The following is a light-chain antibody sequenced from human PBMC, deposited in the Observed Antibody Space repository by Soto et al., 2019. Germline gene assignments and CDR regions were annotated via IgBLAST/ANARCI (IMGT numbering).Light chain of an antibody. J-gene: IGLJ2*01. CDR2: ANT. CDR1: SSNIGAGYD. Sequence: QSVLTQPPSVSGSPGQRVTISCTGSSSNIGAGYDVHWFQQLPGTAPKLLIYANTNRPSGVPDRFSGSKSGTSASLAITGLQAEDEADYYCKSYASSLSVLFGGGTKLTVL. V-gene: IGLV1-40*01. CDR3: KSYASSLSVL.